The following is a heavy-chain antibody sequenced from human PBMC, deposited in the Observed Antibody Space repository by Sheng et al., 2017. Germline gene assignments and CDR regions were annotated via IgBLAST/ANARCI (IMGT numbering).Heavy chain of an antibody. Sequence: QVQLQQCGAGLLKPSETLSLTCAVYGGSFSGYYWSWIRQPPGKGLEWIGEINHSGSTNYNPSLKSRVTISVDTSKNQFSLKLSSVTAADTAVYYCARRERRNYDFWSGRQYYFDYWGQGTLVTVSS. CDR1: GGSFSGYY. CDR3: ARRERRNYDFWSGRQYYFDY. CDR2: INHSGST. J-gene: IGHJ4*02. V-gene: IGHV4-34*01. D-gene: IGHD3-3*01.